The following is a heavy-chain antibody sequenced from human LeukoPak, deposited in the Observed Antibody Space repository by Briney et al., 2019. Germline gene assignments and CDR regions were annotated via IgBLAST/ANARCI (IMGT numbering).Heavy chain of an antibody. CDR1: GFTFSSYG. V-gene: IGHV3-30*02. CDR3: AKRYGDYGTFDY. CDR2: IRYDGSNK. Sequence: GGSLRLSCAASGFTFSSYGMHWVRQAPGKGLEWVAFIRYDGSNKYYADSVKGRFTISRDNSKNTLYPQMNSLRAEDTAVYYCAKRYGDYGTFDYWGQGTLVTVSS. J-gene: IGHJ4*02. D-gene: IGHD4-17*01.